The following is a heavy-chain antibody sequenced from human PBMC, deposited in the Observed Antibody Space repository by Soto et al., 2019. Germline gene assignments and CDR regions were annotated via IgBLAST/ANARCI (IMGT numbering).Heavy chain of an antibody. J-gene: IGHJ5*02. CDR1: GFTFGSFW. CDR3: ARQIRGLTPNWFDP. V-gene: IGHV3-7*01. Sequence: EMQLVESGGGLVQPGGSLRLSCGVSGFTFGSFWMGWVRQAPGKGLEWVANINQDGSEKYYVDSVKGRFTISRDNPRSSLYLQMDTLRVEDTAVYFCARQIRGLTPNWFDPWGQGTLVSVSS. CDR2: INQDGSEK.